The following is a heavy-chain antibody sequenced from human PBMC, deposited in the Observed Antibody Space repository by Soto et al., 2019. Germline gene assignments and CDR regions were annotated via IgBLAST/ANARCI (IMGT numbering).Heavy chain of an antibody. Sequence: SETLSLTCTVSGGSISSYYWSWIRQPPGKGLEWIGYIYYSGSTNYNPSLKSRVTISVDTSKNQFSLKLSSVTAADTAVYYCARGRSYYYDSSGYYSQHVFDYWGQGTLVTVSP. D-gene: IGHD3-22*01. V-gene: IGHV4-59*01. J-gene: IGHJ4*02. CDR2: IYYSGST. CDR1: GGSISSYY. CDR3: ARGRSYYYDSSGYYSQHVFDY.